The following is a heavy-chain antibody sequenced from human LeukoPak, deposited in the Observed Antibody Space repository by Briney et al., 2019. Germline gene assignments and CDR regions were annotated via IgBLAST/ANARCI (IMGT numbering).Heavy chain of an antibody. V-gene: IGHV4-4*07. Sequence: SETLSLTCTVSGGSISSYYWSWIRQPAGKGLEWIGRIYTSGSTNYNPSLKSRVTMSVDTSKNQFSLKLSSVTAADTAVYYCARVPYYDSPGDAFDVWGQGTMVTVSS. CDR3: ARVPYYDSPGDAFDV. CDR2: IYTSGST. J-gene: IGHJ3*01. CDR1: GGSISSYY. D-gene: IGHD3-22*01.